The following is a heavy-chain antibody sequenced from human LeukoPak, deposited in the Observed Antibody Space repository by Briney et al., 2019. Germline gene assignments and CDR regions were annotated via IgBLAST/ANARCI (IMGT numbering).Heavy chain of an antibody. CDR2: ISGSGGST. Sequence: PGGSLRLSCAASGFTFSSYAMSWVRQAPGKGLEWVSAISGSGGSTYYADSVKGRFTISRDDSKNTLYLQMNSLRAEDTAIYSCAKGSSSNIAARLNYWGQGTLVTVSS. CDR1: GFTFSSYA. V-gene: IGHV3-23*01. J-gene: IGHJ4*02. D-gene: IGHD6-6*01. CDR3: AKGSSSNIAARLNY.